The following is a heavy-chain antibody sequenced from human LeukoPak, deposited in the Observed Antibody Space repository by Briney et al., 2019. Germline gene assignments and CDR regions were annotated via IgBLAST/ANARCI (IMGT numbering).Heavy chain of an antibody. CDR3: ARSSSSWLSHLYYYYGMDV. J-gene: IGHJ6*04. CDR1: GFTFSDYY. D-gene: IGHD6-13*01. Sequence: LSCAASGFTFSDYYMSWIRQAPGKGLEWVSYISSSSSYTNYADSVKGRFTISRDNAKNSLYLQMNSLRAEDTAVYYCARSSSSWLSHLYYYYGMDVWGKGTTVTVSS. V-gene: IGHV3-11*06. CDR2: ISSSSSYT.